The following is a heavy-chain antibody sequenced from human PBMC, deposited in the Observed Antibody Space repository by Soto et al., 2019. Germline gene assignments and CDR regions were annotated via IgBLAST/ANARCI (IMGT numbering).Heavy chain of an antibody. CDR1: GGSISSGGYY. Sequence: PSETLSLTCTVSGGSISSGGYYWSWIRQHPGKGLEWIGYIYYSGSTYYNPSLKSRVTISVDTSKNQFSLKLSSVTAADTAVYYCARAGPYDILTGYYNGMDVWGQGTTVTVS. V-gene: IGHV4-31*03. CDR3: ARAGPYDILTGYYNGMDV. J-gene: IGHJ6*02. D-gene: IGHD3-9*01. CDR2: IYYSGST.